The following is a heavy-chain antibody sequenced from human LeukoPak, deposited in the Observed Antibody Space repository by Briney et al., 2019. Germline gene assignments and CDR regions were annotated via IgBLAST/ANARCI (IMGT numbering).Heavy chain of an antibody. D-gene: IGHD3-22*01. J-gene: IGHJ3*02. CDR1: GGSISSSSYY. Sequence: SETLSLTCTVSGGSISSSSYYWGWIRQPPGKGVGWVGSIYYSGSTYYNPSLKSRLTISVDPSKNQFSLKLSSVTAADPAVYYCARSKYYYDSSGYPRTFDIWGQGTMVTVSS. V-gene: IGHV4-39*01. CDR2: IYYSGST. CDR3: ARSKYYYDSSGYPRTFDI.